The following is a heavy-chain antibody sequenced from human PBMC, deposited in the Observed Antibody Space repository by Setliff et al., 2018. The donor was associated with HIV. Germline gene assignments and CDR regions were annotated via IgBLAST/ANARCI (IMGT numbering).Heavy chain of an antibody. CDR1: GFTFSTYS. D-gene: IGHD2-2*01. CDR2: ISSSSSSI. CDR3: ATDSPSFY. V-gene: IGHV3-48*01. J-gene: IGHJ4*02. Sequence: GGSLRLSCAASGFTFSTYSLNWVRQAPGKGLEWISCISSSSSSIYYADSVKGRFTISRDNAKNSLYLQTKSLRAEDTALYYCATDSPSFYWGQGTLVTVSS.